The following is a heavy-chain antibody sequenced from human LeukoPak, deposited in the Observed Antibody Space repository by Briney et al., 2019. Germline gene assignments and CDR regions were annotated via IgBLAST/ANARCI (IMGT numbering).Heavy chain of an antibody. V-gene: IGHV1-69*04. CDR2: IIPILGIA. D-gene: IGHD2-2*01. Sequence: SVKVSCKXSGGTFSSYTISWVRQAPGQGLEWMGRIIPILGIANYAQKFQGRVTITADKSTSTAYMELSSLRSEDTAVYYCARELIVVVPAARDAFDIWGQGTMVTVSS. J-gene: IGHJ3*02. CDR3: ARELIVVVPAARDAFDI. CDR1: GGTFSSYT.